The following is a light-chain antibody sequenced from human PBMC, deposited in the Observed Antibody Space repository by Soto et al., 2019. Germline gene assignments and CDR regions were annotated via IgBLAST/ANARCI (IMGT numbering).Light chain of an antibody. CDR2: EAS. Sequence: DIKMTQSPSTLSASVGDRVTITCRASHSISSSLAWYQQKPGKAPKVLIYEASNLERGVPARFSGGGFGTDFTLTISSLQPDDFATYYCQQYDSYWTFGQGTKVEIK. CDR3: QQYDSYWT. V-gene: IGKV1-5*03. CDR1: HSISSS. J-gene: IGKJ1*01.